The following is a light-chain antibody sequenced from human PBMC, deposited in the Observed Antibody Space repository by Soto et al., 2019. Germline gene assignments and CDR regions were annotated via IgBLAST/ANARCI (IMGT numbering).Light chain of an antibody. CDR1: SSDVGGYNY. CDR3: SSFAGTSYD. V-gene: IGLV2-14*01. J-gene: IGLJ1*01. Sequence: QSALTQPASVSGSPGQSITISCAGTSSDVGGYNYVSWYQQHPGKAPKLIICDVSNRPSGVSSRFSGSKSGNTASLTISGLQAEDEADYYCSSFAGTSYDFGTGTKVTV. CDR2: DVS.